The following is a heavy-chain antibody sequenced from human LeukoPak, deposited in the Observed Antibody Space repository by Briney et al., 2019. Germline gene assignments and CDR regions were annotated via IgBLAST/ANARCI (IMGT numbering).Heavy chain of an antibody. CDR2: INPNSGGT. V-gene: IGHV1-2*02. J-gene: IGHJ4*02. CDR3: ARPPRIFGVVPLFV. CDR1: GYTFTGYY. Sequence: GASVKVSCKASGYTFTGYYMHWVRRAPGQGLEWMGWINPNSGGTNYAQKFQGRVTMTRDTSISTAYMELSRLRSDDTAVYYCARPPRIFGVVPLFVWGQGTLVTVSS. D-gene: IGHD3-3*02.